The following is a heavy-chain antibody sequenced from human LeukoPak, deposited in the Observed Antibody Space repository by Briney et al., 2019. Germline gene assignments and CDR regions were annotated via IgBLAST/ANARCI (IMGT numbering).Heavy chain of an antibody. V-gene: IGHV3-11*01. CDR3: ARVHRQWLVEGGYYFDY. CDR2: ISSSGSTM. CDR1: GFTLSDYY. D-gene: IGHD6-19*01. Sequence: GGSLRLSCAASGFTLSDYYMSWIRQAPGKGLEWVSYISSSGSTMYYADSVKGRFTISRDNAKNSLYLQMNSLRAEDTAVYYCARVHRQWLVEGGYYFDYWGQGTLVTVSS. J-gene: IGHJ4*02.